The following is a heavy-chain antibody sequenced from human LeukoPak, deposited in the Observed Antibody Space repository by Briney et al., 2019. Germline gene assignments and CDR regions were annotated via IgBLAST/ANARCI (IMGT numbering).Heavy chain of an antibody. CDR1: GFTFSSYE. D-gene: IGHD3-9*01. Sequence: PGGSLRLSWAASGFTFSSYEMNWVRQAPGKGLEWVSYISSSGSTIYYADSVKGRLTISRDNAKNSLYLQMNSLRAEDTAVYYCAREDILTGYAFDYWGQGTLVTVSS. CDR2: ISSSGSTI. V-gene: IGHV3-48*03. J-gene: IGHJ4*02. CDR3: AREDILTGYAFDY.